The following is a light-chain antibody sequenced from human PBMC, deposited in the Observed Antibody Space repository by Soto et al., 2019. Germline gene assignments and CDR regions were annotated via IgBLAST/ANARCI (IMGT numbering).Light chain of an antibody. J-gene: IGKJ2*01. CDR3: HQYGSSPPYT. Sequence: EVVLTQSPGTLSLSPGERATLSCRASQSVSNNYFAWYQQKPGQAPRLLIFVSSDRATGIPHRFSGSGSGTDFTLTISRLEPEDFAVYYCHQYGSSPPYTFGQGTKLEIK. CDR2: VSS. V-gene: IGKV3-20*01. CDR1: QSVSNNY.